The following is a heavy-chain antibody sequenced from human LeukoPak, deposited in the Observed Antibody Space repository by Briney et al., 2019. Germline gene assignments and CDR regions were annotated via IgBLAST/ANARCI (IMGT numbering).Heavy chain of an antibody. CDR2: ISYDGSNK. CDR1: GFTFSSYA. J-gene: IGHJ4*02. V-gene: IGHV3-30-3*01. Sequence: GRSLRLSCAASGFTFSSYAMHWVRQAPGKGLEWVAVISYDGSNKYYADSVKGRFTISRDNSKNTLYLQMNSLRAEDTAVYYCARVSYDSSGYYYQFDYWGQGILVTVSS. CDR3: ARVSYDSSGYYYQFDY. D-gene: IGHD3-22*01.